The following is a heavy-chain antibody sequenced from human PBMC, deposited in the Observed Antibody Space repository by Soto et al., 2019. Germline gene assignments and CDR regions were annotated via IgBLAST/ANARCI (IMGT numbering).Heavy chain of an antibody. Sequence: ASVKVSCKASGYTFTSYDINWVRQATGQGLEWMGWMNPNSGNTGYAQKFQGRVTMTRNTSISTAYMELSSLRSEDTAVYYCARTWFGELLPTEYYYYMDVWGKGTTVTVSS. D-gene: IGHD3-10*01. CDR3: ARTWFGELLPTEYYYYMDV. V-gene: IGHV1-8*01. J-gene: IGHJ6*03. CDR1: GYTFTSYD. CDR2: MNPNSGNT.